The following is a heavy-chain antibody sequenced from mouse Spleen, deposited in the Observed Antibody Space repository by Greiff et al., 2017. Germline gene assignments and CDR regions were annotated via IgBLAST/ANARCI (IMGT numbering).Heavy chain of an antibody. CDR1: GYTFTDYE. J-gene: IGHJ2*01. Sequence: VKLQESGAELVRPGASVTLSCKASGYTFTDYEMHWVKQTPVHGLEWIGAIDPETGGTAYNQKFKGKATLTADKSSSTAYMELRSLTSEDSAVYYCTRLGQGYWGQGTTLTVSS. V-gene: IGHV1-15*01. D-gene: IGHD4-1*01. CDR2: IDPETGGT. CDR3: TRLGQGY.